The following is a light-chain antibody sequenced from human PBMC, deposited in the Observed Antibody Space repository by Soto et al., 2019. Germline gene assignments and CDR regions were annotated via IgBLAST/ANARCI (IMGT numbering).Light chain of an antibody. J-gene: IGLJ3*02. CDR1: TGAVNSAHY. Sequence: QAVVTQEPSLTVSLGGTVTLTCASSTGAVNSAHYPFWFQQRPGQALRTLIYDTSNKHSSTPARFSGSLLGGKAALTLSGAQPEDEADYYCLLAYPGVRVFGGGTNLTVL. CDR3: LLAYPGVRV. CDR2: DTS. V-gene: IGLV7-46*01.